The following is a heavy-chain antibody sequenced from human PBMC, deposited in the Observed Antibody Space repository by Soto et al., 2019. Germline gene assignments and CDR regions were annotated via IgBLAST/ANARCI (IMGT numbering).Heavy chain of an antibody. V-gene: IGHV3-7*01. CDR2: IKYDGSER. CDR1: GGSISSSSYY. D-gene: IGHD6-13*01. CDR3: ARDTLPAAGRAQQFDP. Sequence: ETLSLTCTVSGGSISSSSYYWGWIRQAPGKGLEWVANIKYDGSERYYVDSVKGRFSISRDNAKNSLFLQINDLRVEDTAVYYCARDTLPAAGRAQQFDPWGQGTLVTVSS. J-gene: IGHJ5*02.